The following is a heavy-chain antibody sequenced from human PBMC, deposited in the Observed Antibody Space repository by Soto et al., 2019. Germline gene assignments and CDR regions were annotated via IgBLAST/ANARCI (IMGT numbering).Heavy chain of an antibody. D-gene: IGHD3-22*01. V-gene: IGHV4-30-2*01. CDR1: GGSVNSAGYS. Sequence: QLQLQESGSGLVKASQTLSLSCAVSGGSVNSAGYSWSWIRQRPGKGLEWIGYIYHSGSTYYNPSLKSGVTMSLDRPNSHYSLKLSSVTAADTAVYYCARVPIYYDSSGFYHYGTFDIGGQGTLVTVSS. CDR3: ARVPIYYDSSGFYHYGTFDI. J-gene: IGHJ3*02. CDR2: IYHSGST.